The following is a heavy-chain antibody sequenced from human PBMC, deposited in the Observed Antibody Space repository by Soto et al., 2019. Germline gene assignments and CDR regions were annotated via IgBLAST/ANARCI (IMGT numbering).Heavy chain of an antibody. CDR3: ARGFGELLLNWFDP. Sequence: QVQLQLWGAGLLKPSETLSLTCAVYGGSFSGYYWSWIRQPPGKGLEWIGEINHSGSTNYNPSLKSRVTISVDTSKNQFSLKLSSVTAADTAVYYCARGFGELLLNWFDPWGQGTLVTVSS. D-gene: IGHD3-10*01. CDR2: INHSGST. V-gene: IGHV4-34*01. CDR1: GGSFSGYY. J-gene: IGHJ5*02.